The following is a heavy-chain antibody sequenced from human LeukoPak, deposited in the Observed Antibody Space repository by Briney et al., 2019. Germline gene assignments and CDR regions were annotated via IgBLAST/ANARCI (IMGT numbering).Heavy chain of an antibody. J-gene: IGHJ1*01. CDR3: ARSTVAGTIQY. CDR2: ISNNGRSI. D-gene: IGHD6-19*01. V-gene: IGHV3-21*01. Sequence: GGSLRLSCVTSGFTFSTFSMSWVRRAPGRGLEWVSYISNNGRSIHYADSAKGRFTISRDNPRSSLFLQLNSLRATDSALYFCARSTVAGTIQYWGQGTLVVVSS. CDR1: GFTFSTFS.